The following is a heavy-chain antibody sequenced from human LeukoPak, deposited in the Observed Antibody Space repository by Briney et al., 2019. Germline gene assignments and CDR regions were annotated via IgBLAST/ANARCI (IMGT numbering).Heavy chain of an antibody. CDR3: AKDIVVVPAALRFDY. V-gene: IGHV3-23*01. Sequence: PGGSPRLSCAASGFTLDEYGMSWVRQVPGKGLEWVSAISGSGGSTYYADSVKGRFTISRDNSKNTLYLQMNSLRAEDTAVYYCAKDIVVVPAALRFDYWGQGTLVTVSS. J-gene: IGHJ4*02. CDR1: GFTLDEYG. D-gene: IGHD2-2*01. CDR2: ISGSGGST.